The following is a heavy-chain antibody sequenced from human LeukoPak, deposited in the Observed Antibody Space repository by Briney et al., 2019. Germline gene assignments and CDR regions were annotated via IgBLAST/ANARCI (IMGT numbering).Heavy chain of an antibody. D-gene: IGHD6-19*01. CDR2: ISYDGSNK. CDR3: ARVYSSGCADY. Sequence: GGSLRLSCAASGFTFSSFAMSWVRQAPGKGLEWVAVISYDGSNKYYADSVKGRFTISRDNSKNTLYLQMNSLRAEDTAVYYCARVYSSGCADYWGQGTLVTVSS. V-gene: IGHV3-30-3*01. CDR1: GFTFSSFA. J-gene: IGHJ4*02.